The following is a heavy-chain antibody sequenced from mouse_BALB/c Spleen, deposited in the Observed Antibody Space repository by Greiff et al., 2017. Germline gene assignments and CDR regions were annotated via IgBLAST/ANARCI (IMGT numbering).Heavy chain of an antibody. J-gene: IGHJ1*01. CDR3: TRDGGYDGDWYFDV. CDR1: GFTFSSYT. CDR2: ISSGGSYT. V-gene: IGHV5-6-4*01. Sequence: VKRVESGGGLVKPGGSLKLSCAASGFTFSSYTMSWVRQTPEKRLEWVATISSGGSYTYYPDSVKGRFTISRDNAKNTLYLQMSSLKSEDTAMYYCTRDGGYDGDWYFDVWGAGTTVTVSS. D-gene: IGHD2-2*01.